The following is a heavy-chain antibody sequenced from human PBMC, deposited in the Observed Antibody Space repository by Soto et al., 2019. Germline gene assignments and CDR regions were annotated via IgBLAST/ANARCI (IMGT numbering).Heavy chain of an antibody. CDR2: IFHTGNT. Sequence: SETLSLTCTFSCDSFISYYWTWIRQPPGKRLEWVAYIFHTGNTNYNPSLKSRVTISVDTSKNQFSLKLGSVTPADTAVYYCAALDGALDYWGPGTLVTVSS. D-gene: IGHD3-10*01. CDR1: CDSFISYY. J-gene: IGHJ4*02. V-gene: IGHV4-59*01. CDR3: AALDGALDY.